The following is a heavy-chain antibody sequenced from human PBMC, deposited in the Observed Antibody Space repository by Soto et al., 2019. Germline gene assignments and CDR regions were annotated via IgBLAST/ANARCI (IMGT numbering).Heavy chain of an antibody. D-gene: IGHD2-21*01. CDR2: IYDSGTT. Sequence: PSETRSLPCIVSGGSLSNSGFYWGWSRQPPGKGLEWIGSIYDSGTTYYNPSLKSRVTVSVDTSKNQFFLRLTSVIAAAMAVYYCARPRGFRISVAYAFEICDPGGTGTISS. CDR3: ARPRGFRISVAYAFEI. CDR1: GGSLSNSGFY. V-gene: IGHV4-39*01. J-gene: IGHJ3*02.